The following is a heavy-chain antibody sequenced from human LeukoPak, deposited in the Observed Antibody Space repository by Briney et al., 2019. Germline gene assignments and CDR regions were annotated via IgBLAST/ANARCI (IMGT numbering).Heavy chain of an antibody. Sequence: GGSLRLSCAASGFTFSSYSMNWVRQAPGKGLEWVSYISSSSSYIYYADSVKGRFTISRDNAKNSLYLQMNSLRAEDTAVYYCASNVYYDSSGYSEWGQGTLVTVSS. D-gene: IGHD3-22*01. CDR3: ASNVYYDSSGYSE. CDR2: ISSSSSYI. V-gene: IGHV3-21*01. J-gene: IGHJ4*02. CDR1: GFTFSSYS.